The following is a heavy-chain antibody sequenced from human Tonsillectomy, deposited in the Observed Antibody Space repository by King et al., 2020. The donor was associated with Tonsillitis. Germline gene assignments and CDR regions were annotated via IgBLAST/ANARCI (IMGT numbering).Heavy chain of an antibody. D-gene: IGHD4-17*01. J-gene: IGHJ4*02. CDR3: SMSGDTFDY. CDR1: GYTFTGYY. Sequence: VQLVESGAEVKKPGASVKVSCTASGYTFTGYYMHWVRQAPGQGLEWMGWINPNSGGTNYAQKFQGRVTMTRDTSINIAYMELRRLRSDDTALYYCSMSGDTFDYWGQGTLVTVSS. V-gene: IGHV1-2*02. CDR2: INPNSGGT.